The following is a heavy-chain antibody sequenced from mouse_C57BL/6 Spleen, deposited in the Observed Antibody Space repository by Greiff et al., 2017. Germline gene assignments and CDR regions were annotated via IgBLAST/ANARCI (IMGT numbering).Heavy chain of an antibody. V-gene: IGHV3-6*01. Sequence: EVKLQESGPGLVKPSQSLSLTCSVTGYSITSGYYWTWIRQFPGNKLEWMGYISYDGSNNYNPSLKNRISITRDTSKNQFFLKLNSVTTEDTATYYGATGTVYWGQGTTLTVSS. CDR3: ATGTVY. CDR1: GYSITSGYY. CDR2: ISYDGSN. D-gene: IGHD3-3*01. J-gene: IGHJ2*01.